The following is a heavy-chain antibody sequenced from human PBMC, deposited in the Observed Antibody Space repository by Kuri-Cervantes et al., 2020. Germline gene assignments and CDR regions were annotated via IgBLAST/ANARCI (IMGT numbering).Heavy chain of an antibody. CDR2: IYTSGST. J-gene: IGHJ4*02. Sequence: GSLRLSCTVSGGSISSYYWSWIRQPAGKGLEWIGRIYTSGSTNYNPSLKSRVTISVDTSKNQFSLKLSSVTAADTAVYYCARRGREGATLDYWGQGTLVTVSS. V-gene: IGHV4-4*07. CDR1: GGSISSYY. CDR3: ARRGREGATLDY. D-gene: IGHD1-26*01.